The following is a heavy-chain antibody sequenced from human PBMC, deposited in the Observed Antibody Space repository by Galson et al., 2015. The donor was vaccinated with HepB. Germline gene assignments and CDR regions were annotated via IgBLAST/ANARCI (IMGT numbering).Heavy chain of an antibody. V-gene: IGHV3-23*01. CDR2: ISGSGVST. D-gene: IGHD4-17*01. Sequence: SLRLSCAASGFTFSSYAMTWVRQAPGKGLAWVSTISGSGVSTYYADSVKGRSTISRDNSKNTLYLQMNSLRAEDTAVYYCAKGGFGDYDRYPDYWGRGTLVTVSS. CDR3: AKGGFGDYDRYPDY. CDR1: GFTFSSYA. J-gene: IGHJ4*02.